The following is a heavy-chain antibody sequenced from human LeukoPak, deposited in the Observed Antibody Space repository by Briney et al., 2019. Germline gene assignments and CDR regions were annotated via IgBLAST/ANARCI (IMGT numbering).Heavy chain of an antibody. V-gene: IGHV4-4*02. CDR3: AREGGPYRPLDY. CDR2: VNLQGST. J-gene: IGHJ4*02. Sequence: SGTLSLTCGVSGGSITSTNYWTWVRQPPGKGLEWIGEVNLQGSTNYNPSLMGRVAISVDMSENHISLQLTSVTAADTAVYYCAREGGPYRPLDYSGQRTLVTVSS. CDR1: GGSITSTNY.